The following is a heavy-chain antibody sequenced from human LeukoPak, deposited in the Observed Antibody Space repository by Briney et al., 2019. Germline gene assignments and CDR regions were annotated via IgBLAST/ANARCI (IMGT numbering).Heavy chain of an antibody. V-gene: IGHV4-59*01. CDR2: IYYSGTT. Sequence: PSETLSLTCTVSGGSISSYYWSWIRQPPGKGLEWIGYIYYSGTTNYNPSLKSRVTISVDTSKNQFSLKLSSVTAADTAVYYCARGPGYSSGWYDDYWGQGTLVTVSS. CDR3: ARGPGYSSGWYDDY. J-gene: IGHJ4*02. CDR1: GGSISSYY. D-gene: IGHD6-19*01.